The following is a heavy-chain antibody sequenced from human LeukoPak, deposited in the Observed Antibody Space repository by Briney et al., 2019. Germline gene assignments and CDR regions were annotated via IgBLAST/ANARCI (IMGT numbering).Heavy chain of an antibody. J-gene: IGHJ5*02. D-gene: IGHD1-26*01. CDR2: INPTGGST. CDR3: ARDNSVGDNAWWFDP. Sequence: LGASVKVSCKASGYTFTSYYMHWVRQAPGQGLEWMGLINPTGGSTGYAQKFQGRVTMTRDMSTSTDYMELSSLRSEDTAIYYCARDNSVGDNAWWFDPWGQGTLVTVSS. CDR1: GYTFTSYY. V-gene: IGHV1-46*01.